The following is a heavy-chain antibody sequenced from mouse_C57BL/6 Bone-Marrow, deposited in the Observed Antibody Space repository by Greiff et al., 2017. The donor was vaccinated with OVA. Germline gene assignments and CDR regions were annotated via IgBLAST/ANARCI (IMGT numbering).Heavy chain of an antibody. Sequence: EVQRVESEGGLVQPGSSLKLSCTASGFTFSDYYMAWVRQVPEKGLEWVANINYDGSSTYYLDSLKSRFIISRDNAKNILYLQMSSLKSEDTATYYCAREITTVVARYFDVWGTGTTVTVSS. V-gene: IGHV5-16*01. D-gene: IGHD1-1*01. CDR2: INYDGSST. J-gene: IGHJ1*03. CDR3: AREITTVVARYFDV. CDR1: GFTFSDYY.